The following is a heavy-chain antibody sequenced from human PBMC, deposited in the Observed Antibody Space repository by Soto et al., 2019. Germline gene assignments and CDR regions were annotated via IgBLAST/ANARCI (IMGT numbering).Heavy chain of an antibody. CDR1: GFSLSDHG. V-gene: IGHV3-48*02. CDR2: VNRGASSL. CDR3: AKYSEKPYEAYLQQ. J-gene: IGHJ1*01. Sequence: GGSLRLSCAASGFSLSDHGVNWVRQAPGKGLEWISSVNRGASSLYYAESVKGRFTMSRDDAKNSVYLQMNSLRDEDTAVYYCAKYSEKPYEAYLQQWGRGTLVTVSS. D-gene: IGHD2-15*01.